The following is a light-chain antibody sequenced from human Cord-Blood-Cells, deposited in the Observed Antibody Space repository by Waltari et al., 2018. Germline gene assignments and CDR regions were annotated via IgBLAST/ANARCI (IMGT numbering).Light chain of an antibody. CDR1: QSVSSN. J-gene: IGKJ1*01. V-gene: IGKV3-15*01. Sequence: EIVMTQSPATLSVSPGERATLSCRASQSVSSNLAWYQQKPGQAPRLLIYGASTRATGIPARFSGSGSGTEFTLTISSLQSEDFAVYYCQQYNNWPPGVRGAFGQGTKVEIK. CDR2: GAS. CDR3: QQYNNWPPGVRGA.